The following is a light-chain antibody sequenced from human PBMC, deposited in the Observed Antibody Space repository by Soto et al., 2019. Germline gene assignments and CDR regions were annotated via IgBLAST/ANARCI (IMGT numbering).Light chain of an antibody. V-gene: IGKV3-11*01. CDR2: DTS. Sequence: EIVLTQSPATLSLSPGERATLSCRASQSVDTFLAWYQQKPGRTPRLLIYDTSNRATGIPPRFSGTGSGTDVTLTISRLEPEDFAVYYCQVRTDWPPFMYSFGQGTKLEVK. J-gene: IGKJ2*01. CDR3: QVRTDWPPFMYS. CDR1: QSVDTF.